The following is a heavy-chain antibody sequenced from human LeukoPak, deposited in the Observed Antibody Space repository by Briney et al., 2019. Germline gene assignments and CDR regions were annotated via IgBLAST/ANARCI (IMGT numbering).Heavy chain of an antibody. CDR2: INHSGST. V-gene: IGHV4-34*01. J-gene: IGHJ3*02. Sequence: SETLSLTCAVYGGSFSGYYWSWIRQPPGKGLEWIGEINHSGSTNYNPSLKSRVTISVDTSKNQFSLKLSSVTAADTAVYYCARHGYSSGWYGAFDIWGQGTMVTVSS. CDR3: ARHGYSSGWYGAFDI. CDR1: GGSFSGYY. D-gene: IGHD6-19*01.